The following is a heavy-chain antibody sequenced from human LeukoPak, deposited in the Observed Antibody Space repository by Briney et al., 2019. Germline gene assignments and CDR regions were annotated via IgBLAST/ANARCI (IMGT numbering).Heavy chain of an antibody. CDR1: GGSISSSSSY. J-gene: IGHJ4*02. CDR3: ARHRSGWLQSSFDY. Sequence: SETLSLTCSLSGGSISSSSSYWGWIRQPPGKGLEWIGSIYYSGSSFDNPALKSRVTISVDTSKNQFSLKLSSVTAADTAVYYCARHRSGWLQSSFDYWGQGTLVTVSS. V-gene: IGHV4-39*01. CDR2: IYYSGSS. D-gene: IGHD5-24*01.